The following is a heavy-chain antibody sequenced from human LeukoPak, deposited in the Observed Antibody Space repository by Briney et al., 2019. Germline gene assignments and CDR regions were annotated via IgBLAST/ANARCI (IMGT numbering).Heavy chain of an antibody. Sequence: PGGSLRLSCAASGLIFSNYAMSWVRQAPGKGLEWVSAIRGSGGSTYCADSVKGRFTISRDNFKNTLYLQMNSLRAEDTAVYYCAKTHQPEEFYDFLTGYFYMDVWGKGTTVTVSS. CDR2: IRGSGGST. CDR1: GLIFSNYA. CDR3: AKTHQPEEFYDFLTGYFYMDV. J-gene: IGHJ6*03. V-gene: IGHV3-23*01. D-gene: IGHD3-9*01.